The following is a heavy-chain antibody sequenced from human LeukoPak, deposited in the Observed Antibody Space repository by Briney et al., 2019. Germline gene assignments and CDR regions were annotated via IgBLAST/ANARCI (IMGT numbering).Heavy chain of an antibody. V-gene: IGHV1-69*05. J-gene: IGHJ4*02. CDR1: GGTFSSYA. CDR3: AREGGYSYGPAFDY. Sequence: SVKVSCKASGGTFSSYAISWVRQAPGQGLEWMGGIIPIFGTANYAQNSQGRVTITTDESTSTAYMELSSLRSEDTAVYYCAREGGYSYGPAFDYWGQGTLVTVSS. CDR2: IIPIFGTA. D-gene: IGHD5-18*01.